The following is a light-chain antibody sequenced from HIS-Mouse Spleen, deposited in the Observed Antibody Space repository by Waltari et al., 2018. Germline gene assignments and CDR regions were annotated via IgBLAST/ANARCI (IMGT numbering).Light chain of an antibody. V-gene: IGLV2-23*01. CDR3: CSYAGSSTWV. CDR1: SIDVGSYNF. Sequence: QPALTKPASVSGSPGQSTTFPCPGTSIDVGSYNFVSCYQQHPGKAPKLMIYEGSKRPSGVSNRFSGSKSGNTASLTISGLQAEDEADYYCCSYAGSSTWVFGGGTKLTVL. J-gene: IGLJ3*02. CDR2: EGS.